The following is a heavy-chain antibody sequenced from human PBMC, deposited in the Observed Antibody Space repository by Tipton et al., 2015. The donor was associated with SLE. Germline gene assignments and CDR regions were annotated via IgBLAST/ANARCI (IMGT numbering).Heavy chain of an antibody. Sequence: GLVKPSETLSLTCTVSGGSVSSGSYYWAWIRQSPGKGLEWIGNVYYTGNTFYNPSLKSRVTISVDTSKNQFSLNLSSVTAADTAVYYCARDEYRYDTTGYHLLGHFDFWGQGTLVTVSS. V-gene: IGHV4-39*07. CDR1: GGSVSSGSYY. J-gene: IGHJ4*02. CDR3: ARDEYRYDTTGYHLLGHFDF. CDR2: VYYTGNT. D-gene: IGHD3-22*01.